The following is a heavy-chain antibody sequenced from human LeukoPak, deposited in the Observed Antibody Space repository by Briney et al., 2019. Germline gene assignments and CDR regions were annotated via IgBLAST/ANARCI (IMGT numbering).Heavy chain of an antibody. CDR1: GGSISSSSYY. V-gene: IGHV4-39*01. D-gene: IGHD3-3*01. J-gene: IGHJ5*02. Sequence: PSETLSLTCTVSGGSISSSSYYWGWIRQPPGKGLEWIGSIYYSGSTYYNPSLKSRVTISVDTSKNQFSLKLSSVTAADTAVYYCARPLFGGVGWFDPWGQGTLVTVSS. CDR3: ARPLFGGVGWFDP. CDR2: IYYSGST.